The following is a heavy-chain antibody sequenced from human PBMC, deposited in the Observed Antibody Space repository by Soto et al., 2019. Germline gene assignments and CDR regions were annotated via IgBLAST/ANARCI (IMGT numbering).Heavy chain of an antibody. J-gene: IGHJ4*02. CDR1: GLTLSDHY. Sequence: GGSLRLSCAGSGLTLSDHYIDWVRQAPGKGLEWVGRSRDKPQGYSTAYAASVKGRFTTSRDESKNSAYLQMNSLKTEDTAVYYCVRATYFSDSSGYTRCLDYWGQGTLVTVSS. D-gene: IGHD3-22*01. CDR3: VRATYFSDSSGYTRCLDY. V-gene: IGHV3-72*01. CDR2: SRDKPQGYST.